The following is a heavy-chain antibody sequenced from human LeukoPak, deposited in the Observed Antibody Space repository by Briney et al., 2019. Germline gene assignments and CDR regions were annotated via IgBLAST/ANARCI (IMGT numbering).Heavy chain of an antibody. CDR3: ARSQAILGGTYYHYGMDV. CDR1: GFTSTSNS. Sequence: PGGSLRLSCAASGFTSTSNSMTWVRQAPGKGLEWLSYSSAISRTKYYADSVRGRFSISRDNAKNSVFLQMNRLRDDDTAVYHCARSQAILGGTYYHYGMDVWGQGTTVTVAS. J-gene: IGHJ6*02. D-gene: IGHD1-26*01. V-gene: IGHV3-48*02. CDR2: SSAISRTK.